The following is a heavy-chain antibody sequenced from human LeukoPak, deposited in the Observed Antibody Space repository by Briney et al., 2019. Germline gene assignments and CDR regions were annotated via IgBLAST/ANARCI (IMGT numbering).Heavy chain of an antibody. CDR3: ARGGPVDAVRGSNWFGP. J-gene: IGHJ5*02. V-gene: IGHV1-69*02. Sequence: ASVKVSCKASGGTFSSYTISWVRQALGQGLEWMGRIIPILGIANYAQKFQGRVTITADKSTSTAYMELSSLRSEDTAVYYCARGGPVDAVRGSNWFGPWGQGTLVTVSS. D-gene: IGHD3-10*01. CDR2: IIPILGIA. CDR1: GGTFSSYT.